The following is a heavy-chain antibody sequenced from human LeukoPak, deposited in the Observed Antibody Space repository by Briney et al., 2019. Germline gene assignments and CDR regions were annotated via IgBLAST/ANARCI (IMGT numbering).Heavy chain of an antibody. CDR3: AKRLSSSSTWYYFDY. CDR2: ITSGENT. D-gene: IGHD6-13*01. CDR1: GITFSGSG. Sequence: GGSLRLSCAASGITFSGSGMSWVRQAPGKGLEWVSTITSGENTYYADSVKGRFTISRDNSKNTLYLQMNSLRAEDTAVYYCAKRLSSSSTWYYFDYWGQGTLVTVSS. V-gene: IGHV3-23*01. J-gene: IGHJ4*02.